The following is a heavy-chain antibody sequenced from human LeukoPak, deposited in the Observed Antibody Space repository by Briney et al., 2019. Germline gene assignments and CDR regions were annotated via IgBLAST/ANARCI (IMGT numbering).Heavy chain of an antibody. CDR1: GFTFSSYS. Sequence: KPGGSLRLSCAASGFTFSSYSMNWVRQAPGKGLEWVSSISSSSSYIYYADSVKGRFTISRDDAKNSLYLQMNSLRAEDTAVYYCARDQGWYLDYWGQRTLVTVSS. J-gene: IGHJ4*02. V-gene: IGHV3-21*01. CDR3: ARDQGWYLDY. CDR2: ISSSSSYI. D-gene: IGHD6-19*01.